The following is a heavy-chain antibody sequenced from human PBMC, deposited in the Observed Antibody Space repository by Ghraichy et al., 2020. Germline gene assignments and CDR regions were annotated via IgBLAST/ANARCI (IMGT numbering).Heavy chain of an antibody. J-gene: IGHJ6*02. CDR3: ARNSAVAGITGYYYYGMDV. D-gene: IGHD6-19*01. Sequence: SETLSLTCAVSGGSISSSNWWSWVRQPPGKGLEWIGEIYHSGSTNYNPSLKSRVTISVDKSKNQFSLKLSSVTAADTAVYYCARNSAVAGITGYYYYGMDVWGQGTTVTVSS. V-gene: IGHV4-4*02. CDR1: GGSISSSNW. CDR2: IYHSGST.